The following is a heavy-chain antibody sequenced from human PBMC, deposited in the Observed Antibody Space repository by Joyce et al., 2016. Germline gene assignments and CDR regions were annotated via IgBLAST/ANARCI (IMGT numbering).Heavy chain of an antibody. CDR3: ARDSSGYYRFFDL. J-gene: IGHJ2*01. V-gene: IGHV1-18*01. D-gene: IGHD3-22*01. CDR2: ISGYNGYI. CDR1: GYSFSDYC. Sequence: QVQLVQSGAEVKKPGASVKVSCKASGYSFSDYCISWVRQAPGQGLDWMGWISGYNGYINYAQTFQGRVTMTTVTSTSTAYMELRSLRSDDTAVYYCARDSSGYYRFFDLWGRGTLVTVSS.